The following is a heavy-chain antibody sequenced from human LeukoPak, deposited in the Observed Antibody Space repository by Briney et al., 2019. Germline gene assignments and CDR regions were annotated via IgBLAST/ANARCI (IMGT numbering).Heavy chain of an antibody. J-gene: IGHJ6*02. CDR2: IYHSGTT. CDR3: ARVIGFYYGSGSSYGMDV. Sequence: SETLSLTCAVFGGSISSGGYSWSWIRQPPGKGLEWIGYIYHSGTTYHNPSLKGRLTISVDRTKNQVSLKLSSVTAADTAVYYCARVIGFYYGSGSSYGMDVWGQGTTVTVSS. V-gene: IGHV4-30-2*01. CDR1: GGSISSGGYS. D-gene: IGHD3-10*01.